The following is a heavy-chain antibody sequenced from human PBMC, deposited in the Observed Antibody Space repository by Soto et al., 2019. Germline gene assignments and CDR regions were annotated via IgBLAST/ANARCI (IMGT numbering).Heavy chain of an antibody. Sequence: SQTLSLTCVISGDSVSSNSAAWNWIRQYPSRGLEWLGRTYYRTRWYYDYAVSVRSRITVNPDTSKNQFSLQLTSVTPEDTAVYYCAGTTSHYWYYMDVWGKGTTVTVSS. V-gene: IGHV6-1*01. CDR3: AGTTSHYWYYMDV. D-gene: IGHD1-7*01. CDR1: GDSVSSNSAA. J-gene: IGHJ6*03. CDR2: TYYRTRWYY.